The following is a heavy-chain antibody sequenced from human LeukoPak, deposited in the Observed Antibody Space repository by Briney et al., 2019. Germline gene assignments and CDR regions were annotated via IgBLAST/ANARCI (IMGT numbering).Heavy chain of an antibody. Sequence: GGSLRLSCAASGFTFSSYGMHWVRQAPGKGLEWVAVISYDGSNKYYADSVKGRFTISRDNSKNTLYLQMNSLGAEDTAVYYCAKDPLYRGVVHYPRWFDPWGQGTLDTVSS. CDR1: GFTFSSYG. V-gene: IGHV3-30*18. CDR2: ISYDGSNK. CDR3: AKDPLYRGVVHYPRWFDP. D-gene: IGHD3-10*01. J-gene: IGHJ5*02.